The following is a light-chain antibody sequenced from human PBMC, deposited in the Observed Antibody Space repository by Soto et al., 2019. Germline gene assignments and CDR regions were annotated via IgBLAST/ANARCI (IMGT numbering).Light chain of an antibody. CDR3: QQYNNWPLT. J-gene: IGKJ4*01. CDR2: GAS. V-gene: IGKV3-15*01. CDR1: QSVSSN. Sequence: IVMTQSAATLSVSPGESATLSCRASQSVSSNLAWYQQKPGQAPRLLIYGASTRATGMPARCSGSGSGTEVTLTSSSLQYADFEVYECQQYNNWPLTFGGGTKVDIK.